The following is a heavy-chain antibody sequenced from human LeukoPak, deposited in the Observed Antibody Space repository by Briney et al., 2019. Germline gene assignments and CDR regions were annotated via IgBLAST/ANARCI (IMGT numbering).Heavy chain of an antibody. CDR2: IYYSGST. CDR1: GGSISGGGYY. CDR3: ARDILAYDSSGYYPSWLDP. V-gene: IGHV4-31*03. Sequence: PSQTLSLTCTVSGGSISGGGYYWSWIRQHPGKGLEWIGYIYYSGSTSYNPSLKSRVTISVDTSKNQFSLKLSSVTAADTALYYCARDILAYDSSGYYPSWLDPWGQGTLVTVSS. D-gene: IGHD3-22*01. J-gene: IGHJ5*02.